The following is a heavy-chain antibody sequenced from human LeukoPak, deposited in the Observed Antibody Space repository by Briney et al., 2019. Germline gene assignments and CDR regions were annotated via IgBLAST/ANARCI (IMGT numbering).Heavy chain of an antibody. CDR3: ARHSRAWWDRGAVDY. J-gene: IGHJ4*02. D-gene: IGHD2-15*01. CDR2: IYYSGST. CDR1: GGSISSSSYY. Sequence: SETLSLTCTVSGGSISSSSYYWGWIRQPPGEGLEWIGSIYYSGSTYYNPSLKSRVTISVDTSKNQFSLKLSSVTAADTAVYYCARHSRAWWDRGAVDYWGQGTLVTVSS. V-gene: IGHV4-39*01.